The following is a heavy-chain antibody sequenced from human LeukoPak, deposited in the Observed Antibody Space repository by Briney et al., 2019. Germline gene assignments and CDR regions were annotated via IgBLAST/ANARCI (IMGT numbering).Heavy chain of an antibody. J-gene: IGHJ5*02. CDR1: GFTFSSYS. CDR3: AREAFSSERGGWFDP. CDR2: ISSSSSYI. Sequence: GGSLRLSCAASGFTFSSYSMNWVRQAPGKGLEWVSSISSSSSYIYYADSVKGRFTISRDNAKNSLYLQTNSLRAEDTAVYYCAREAFSSERGGWFDPWGQGTLVTVSS. D-gene: IGHD6-19*01. V-gene: IGHV3-21*01.